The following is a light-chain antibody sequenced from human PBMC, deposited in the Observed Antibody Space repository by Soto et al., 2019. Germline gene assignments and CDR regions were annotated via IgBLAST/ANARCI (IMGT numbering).Light chain of an antibody. V-gene: IGKV1-39*01. J-gene: IGKJ1*01. CDR1: QSISSY. Sequence: DIQMTQSPSSLSASVGDRVTITCRASQSISSYLNWYQQKPGKAPKLLIYAASSLQSGVPSRFSGSGSGTDFTLTISSLHPEDFATYYWQQSYSTLWTFGQGTKVEIK. CDR3: QQSYSTLWT. CDR2: AAS.